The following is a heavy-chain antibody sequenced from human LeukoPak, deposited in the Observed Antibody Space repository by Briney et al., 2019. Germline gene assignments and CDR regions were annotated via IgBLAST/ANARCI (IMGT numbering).Heavy chain of an antibody. Sequence: GGSLRLSCAASGFTFSIYDMSWVRQAPGKGLEWVSTISGSGGGTYNADSVKGRFTISRDNSNNTLYLQMNSLRAEDTAVYYCARRDWGGDFRSGSYFFDYWGQGTLVTVSS. J-gene: IGHJ4*02. CDR3: ARRDWGGDFRSGSYFFDY. CDR1: GFTFSIYD. V-gene: IGHV3-23*01. D-gene: IGHD3-3*01. CDR2: ISGSGGGT.